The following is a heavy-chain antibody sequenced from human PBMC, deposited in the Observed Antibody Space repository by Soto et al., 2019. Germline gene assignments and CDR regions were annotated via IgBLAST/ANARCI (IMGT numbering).Heavy chain of an antibody. Sequence: GGSLRLSCAASGFSFSDYPMNWVRQAPGKGLEWLSNIRSTSDDKYYAESLQGRFTISRDIARNSFYLQMNSLRDEDTAVYYCARDHQWAFDLWGKGVLVTAPQ. CDR3: ARDHQWAFDL. V-gene: IGHV3-48*02. D-gene: IGHD1-26*01. CDR2: IRSTSDDK. J-gene: IGHJ4*02. CDR1: GFSFSDYP.